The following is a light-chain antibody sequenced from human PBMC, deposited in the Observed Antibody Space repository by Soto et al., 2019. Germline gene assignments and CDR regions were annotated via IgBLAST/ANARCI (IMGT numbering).Light chain of an antibody. V-gene: IGKV3-15*01. CDR2: RAS. CDR3: QQYNYRPS. CDR1: QSLNGN. Sequence: EILMTQSPATLSVSPGERATLSCRASQSLNGNLAWYQQKPGQAPRLLISRASTRATDIPARFTGSGSGTEFTLTIDSLQSQDFAVYYCQQYNYRPSFGQGTKVEIK. J-gene: IGKJ1*01.